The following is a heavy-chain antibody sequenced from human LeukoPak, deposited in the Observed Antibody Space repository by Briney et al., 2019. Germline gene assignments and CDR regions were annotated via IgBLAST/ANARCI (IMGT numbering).Heavy chain of an antibody. V-gene: IGHV3-7*01. Sequence: PGGSLRLSCAASGFTFSSYWMSWVRQAPGKGLEWVANIKQDGSEKYYVDSVKGRFTISRDNAKNSLYLQMNSLRAEDTAVYYCARAKGFWSGYYKYYFDYWGQGTLVTVS. D-gene: IGHD3-3*01. J-gene: IGHJ4*02. CDR1: GFTFSSYW. CDR2: IKQDGSEK. CDR3: ARAKGFWSGYYKYYFDY.